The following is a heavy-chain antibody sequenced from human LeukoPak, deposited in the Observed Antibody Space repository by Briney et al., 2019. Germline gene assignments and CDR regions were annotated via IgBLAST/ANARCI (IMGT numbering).Heavy chain of an antibody. CDR2: IKQDGSGT. V-gene: IGHV3-7*01. J-gene: IGHJ4*02. CDR3: ARGRPAAGQSFFVY. CDR1: GFTFSNYW. Sequence: GGSLRLSCAVSGFTFSNYWMSWVRQAPGKGLEWVASIKQDGSGTYYVDSVKGRFTTSRDNAKNSLYLQMNSLRAEDTAVYYCARGRPAAGQSFFVYWGQGTLVTVSS. D-gene: IGHD6-13*01.